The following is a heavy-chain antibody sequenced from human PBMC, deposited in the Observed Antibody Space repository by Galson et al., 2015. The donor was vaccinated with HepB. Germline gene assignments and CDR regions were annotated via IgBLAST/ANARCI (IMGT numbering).Heavy chain of an antibody. CDR1: GFTFSSYG. CDR3: ARDPSIDINYSSSWYGWFDP. Sequence: SLRLSCAASGFTFSSYGMHWVRQAPGKGLEWVAVIWYDGSNKYYADSVKGRFTISRGNSKNTLYLQMNSLRAEDTAVYYCARDPSIDINYSSSWYGWFDPWGQGTLVTVSS. CDR2: IWYDGSNK. J-gene: IGHJ5*02. D-gene: IGHD6-13*01. V-gene: IGHV3-33*01.